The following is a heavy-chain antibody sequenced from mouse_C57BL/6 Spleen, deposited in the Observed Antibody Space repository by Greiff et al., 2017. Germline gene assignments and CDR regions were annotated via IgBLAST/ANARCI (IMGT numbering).Heavy chain of an antibody. CDR3: AREDYDLTGTGAWFAY. V-gene: IGHV1-82*01. Sequence: QVQFQQSGPELVKPGASVKISCKASGYAFSSSWMNWVKQRPGKGLEWIGRIYPGDGDTYYNGKFKGKATLTADKSSSTVYMQLSSLTSEDSAVYFCAREDYDLTGTGAWFAYWGQGTLVTVSA. CDR1: GYAFSSSW. D-gene: IGHD4-1*01. CDR2: IYPGDGDT. J-gene: IGHJ3*01.